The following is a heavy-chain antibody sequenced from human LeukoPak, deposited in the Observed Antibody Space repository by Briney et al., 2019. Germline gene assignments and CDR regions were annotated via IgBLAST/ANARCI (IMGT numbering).Heavy chain of an antibody. CDR2: ISSSSSYI. CDR1: GFTFSSYS. V-gene: IGHV3-21*01. D-gene: IGHD1-26*01. CDR3: ARDRVGGMDV. J-gene: IGHJ6*02. Sequence: GGSLRLSCAASGFTFSSYSMSWVRQAPGKGLEWVSSISSSSSYIYYADSVKGRFTISRDNAKNSLYLQMNSLRAEDTAVYYCARDRVGGMDVWGQGTTVTVSS.